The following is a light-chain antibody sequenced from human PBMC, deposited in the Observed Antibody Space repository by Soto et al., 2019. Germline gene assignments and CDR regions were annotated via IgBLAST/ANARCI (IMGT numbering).Light chain of an antibody. V-gene: IGKV4-1*01. CDR2: WAS. J-gene: IGKJ3*01. CDR1: QNVLYSSTNKSY. CDR3: QQYYTTPPT. Sequence: DIVMTQSPDSLSVSLGERATINCKSSQNVLYSSTNKSYLAWYQQKAGQPPKLLIYWASTRQSGVPDRFSGSGSVTDFTLTITTLQADDVAVYYCQQYYTTPPTFGHGTKVDVK.